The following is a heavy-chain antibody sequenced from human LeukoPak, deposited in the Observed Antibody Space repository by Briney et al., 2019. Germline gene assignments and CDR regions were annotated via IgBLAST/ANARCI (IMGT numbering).Heavy chain of an antibody. J-gene: IGHJ6*03. V-gene: IGHV4-59*11. CDR3: AREVRGSGWYFEYYYYMDV. CDR2: IYYSGST. CDR1: GGSISSHC. Sequence: PSETLSLTCTVSGGSISSHCWSWIRQPPAKGLEWIGYIYYSGSTNYNPSLKSRVTISVDTSKNQFSLKLSSVTAADTAVYYCAREVRGSGWYFEYYYYMDVWGKGTTVTVSS. D-gene: IGHD6-19*01.